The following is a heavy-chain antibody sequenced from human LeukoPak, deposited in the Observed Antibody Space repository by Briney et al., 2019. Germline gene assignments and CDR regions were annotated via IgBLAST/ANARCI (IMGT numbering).Heavy chain of an antibody. D-gene: IGHD3-22*01. V-gene: IGHV4-61*02. CDR1: GGSISSGSYY. J-gene: IGHJ4*02. CDR3: ARGTIYDSSGYYQIYYFDY. CDR2: IYTSGST. Sequence: PSQTLSLTCTVSGGSISSGSYYWSWIRQPAGKGLEWIGRIYTSGSTNYNPSLKSRVTISVDTSKNQFSLKLSSVTAADTAVYYCARGTIYDSSGYYQIYYFDYWGQGTLVTVSS.